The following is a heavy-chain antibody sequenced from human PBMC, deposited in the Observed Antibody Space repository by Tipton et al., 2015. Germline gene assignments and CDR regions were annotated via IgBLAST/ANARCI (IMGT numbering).Heavy chain of an antibody. J-gene: IGHJ4*02. CDR2: IHSDGSST. CDR1: GFTFSNYW. V-gene: IGHV3-74*01. D-gene: IGHD4-17*01. CDR3: ARDDGDYVLGEFDY. Sequence: SLRLSCAASGFTFSNYWMHWVRQAPGKGLVWVSRIHSDGSSTTYADSVKGRFTISRDNAKNSLYLQMNSLRDEDTAVYYCARDDGDYVLGEFDYWGQGTLVTVSS.